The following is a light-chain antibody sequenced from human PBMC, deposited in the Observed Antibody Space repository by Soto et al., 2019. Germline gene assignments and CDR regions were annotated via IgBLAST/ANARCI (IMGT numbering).Light chain of an antibody. CDR3: QQYYSYPPT. V-gene: IGKV1-9*01. Sequence: DIQLTQSPSFLSASVGDRVTITCRASQDISDYLAWYQQKPGKAPKLLIYAASTLQSGVPSRFSGSGSGTDFTLTISCLQSEDFATYYCQQYYSYPPTFGQGTKVDIK. CDR2: AAS. CDR1: QDISDY. J-gene: IGKJ1*01.